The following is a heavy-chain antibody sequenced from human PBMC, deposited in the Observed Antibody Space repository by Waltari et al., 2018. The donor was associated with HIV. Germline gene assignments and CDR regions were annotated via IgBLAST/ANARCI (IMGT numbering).Heavy chain of an antibody. D-gene: IGHD1-1*01. V-gene: IGHV3-33*01. Sequence: QVQLVESGGGVVQPGTSLRLSCAASGFPCNNNAMHWVRQAPGKGLEWVAVIWYDGRNKYYSDSVKGRFSITRDTSKNTLSLEMNSLRAEDTGIYYCARDRTATSRGNGMDVWGPGTTVIVSS. CDR2: IWYDGRNK. J-gene: IGHJ6*02. CDR1: GFPCNNNA. CDR3: ARDRTATSRGNGMDV.